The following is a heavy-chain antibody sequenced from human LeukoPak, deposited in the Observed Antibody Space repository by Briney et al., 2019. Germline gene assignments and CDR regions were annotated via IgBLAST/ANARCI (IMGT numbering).Heavy chain of an antibody. Sequence: PGGSLRLSCAASGFTFSSYAMSWVRQAPGKGLEWVSAISGSGGSTYYADSVKGRFTISRDNAKNSLYLQMNSLRAEDTAVYYCARSLGYCTNGVCSDYWGQGTLVTVSS. J-gene: IGHJ4*02. CDR1: GFTFSSYA. D-gene: IGHD2-8*01. V-gene: IGHV3-23*01. CDR3: ARSLGYCTNGVCSDY. CDR2: ISGSGGST.